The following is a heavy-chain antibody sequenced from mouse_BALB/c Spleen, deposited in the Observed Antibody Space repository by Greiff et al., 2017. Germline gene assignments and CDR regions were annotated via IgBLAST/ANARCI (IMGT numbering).Heavy chain of an antibody. CDR3: ARRGDYLYAMDY. Sequence: EVQLQQTGPELVKPGASVKISCKASGYSFTDYIMLWVKQSHGKSLEWIGNINPYYGSTSYNLKFKGKATLTVDKSSSTAYMQLNSLTSEDSAVYYCARRGDYLYAMDYWGQGTSVTVSS. D-gene: IGHD2-4*01. J-gene: IGHJ4*01. V-gene: IGHV1-39*01. CDR1: GYSFTDYI. CDR2: INPYYGST.